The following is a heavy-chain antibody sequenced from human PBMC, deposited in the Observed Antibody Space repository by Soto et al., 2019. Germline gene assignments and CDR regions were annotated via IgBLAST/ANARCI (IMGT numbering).Heavy chain of an antibody. CDR2: IYWDDDK. Sequence: QITLKESGPTLVKPTQTLTLTCTFSGFSLSTSGVGVGWIRQPPGKALEWLAVIYWDDDKRYSPSLKSRLTITKATSKNQVVLTMTTMVPVDTATYYCAHSPGGILVAGRPFHVWGQGTMVTVSS. J-gene: IGHJ3*01. V-gene: IGHV2-5*02. CDR1: GFSLSTSGVG. CDR3: AHSPGGILVAGRPFHV. D-gene: IGHD6-19*01.